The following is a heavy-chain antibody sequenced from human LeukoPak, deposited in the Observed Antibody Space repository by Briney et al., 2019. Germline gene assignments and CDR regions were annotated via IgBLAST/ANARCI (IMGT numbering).Heavy chain of an antibody. D-gene: IGHD3-10*01. Sequence: GGSLRLSCAASGFTFSSYRMTWVRQAPGKGLEWVSYISSSSSTIYHADSVKGRFTISRDNAKNSLYLQMNSLRAEDTAVYYCARDHYGSGSYIDYWGQGTLVTVSS. CDR2: ISSSSSTI. CDR1: GFTFSSYR. J-gene: IGHJ4*02. CDR3: ARDHYGSGSYIDY. V-gene: IGHV3-48*01.